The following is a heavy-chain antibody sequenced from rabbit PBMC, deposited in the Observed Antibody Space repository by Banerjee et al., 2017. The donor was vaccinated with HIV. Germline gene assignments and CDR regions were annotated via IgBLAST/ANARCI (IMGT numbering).Heavy chain of an antibody. V-gene: IGHV1S45*01. J-gene: IGHJ4*01. D-gene: IGHD6-1*01. CDR1: GFSLSSYW. CDR2: IYAGSSGST. CDR3: VRDAGYAAYGYVDLNL. Sequence: QEQLEESGGDLVKPEGSLTLTCTVSGFSLSSYWICWVRQAPGKGLEWIVCIYAGSSGSTYYASWVNGRFTISKHNAQNTTYLQLNSLTVADTATYFCVRDAGYAAYGYVDLNLWGPGTLVTVS.